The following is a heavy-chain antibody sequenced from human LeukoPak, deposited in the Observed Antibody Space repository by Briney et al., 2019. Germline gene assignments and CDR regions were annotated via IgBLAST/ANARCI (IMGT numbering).Heavy chain of an antibody. CDR3: ARMAIAAAGSYFDY. D-gene: IGHD6-13*01. CDR1: GGSFSGYY. Sequence: SETLSLTCAVYGGSFSGYYWSWIRQPPGKGLEWIGEINHSGSTNYNPSLKSRVTISVDTSKNQFSLKLSSVTAADTAVYYCARMAIAAAGSYFDYWGQGTTVTVSS. V-gene: IGHV4-34*01. CDR2: INHSGST. J-gene: IGHJ4*03.